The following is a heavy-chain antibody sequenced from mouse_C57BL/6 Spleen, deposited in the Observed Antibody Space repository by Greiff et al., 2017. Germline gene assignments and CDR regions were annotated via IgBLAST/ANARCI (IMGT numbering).Heavy chain of an antibody. CDR1: GYTFTSYW. CDR3: ARFYYDYDGDY. D-gene: IGHD2-4*01. J-gene: IGHJ2*01. Sequence: QVQLQQPGAELVRPGSSVKLSCKASGYTFTSYWMDWVKQRPGQGLEWIGNIYPSDSETHYNQKFKDKATLTVDKSSSTAYMQLSSLTSEDSAVYYCARFYYDYDGDYWGQGTTLTVSS. V-gene: IGHV1-61*01. CDR2: IYPSDSET.